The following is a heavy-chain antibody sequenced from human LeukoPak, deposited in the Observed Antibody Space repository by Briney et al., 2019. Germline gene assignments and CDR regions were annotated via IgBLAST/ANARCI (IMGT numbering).Heavy chain of an antibody. Sequence: PSETLSLTCTVSGVSISNYYWTWIRQPAGKGLEWIGRIYTSGSTNYNPSLKSRVTMSVETSKNQFSLKLSSVTAADTAVYYCARGGSSGSNWFDPWGQGTLVTVSS. V-gene: IGHV4-4*07. CDR3: ARGGSSGSNWFDP. D-gene: IGHD3-22*01. CDR2: IYTSGST. CDR1: GVSISNYY. J-gene: IGHJ5*02.